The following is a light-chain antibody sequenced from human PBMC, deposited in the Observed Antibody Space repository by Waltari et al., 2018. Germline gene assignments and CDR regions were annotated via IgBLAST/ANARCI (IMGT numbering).Light chain of an antibody. CDR1: QSISKW. CDR2: KAS. J-gene: IGKJ4*01. Sequence: DIQMTQSPSTLSAYVGDSVIFSCRASQSISKWLAWYQQKPGKAPKLLIYKASTLESGVPSRFSGSGSGTEFTLTISSLQPEDFATYYCQQYNSYSLLSFGGGTKVEIK. V-gene: IGKV1-5*03. CDR3: QQYNSYSLLS.